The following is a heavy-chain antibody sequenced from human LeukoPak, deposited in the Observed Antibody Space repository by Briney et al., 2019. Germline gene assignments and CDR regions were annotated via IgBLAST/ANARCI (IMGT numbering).Heavy chain of an antibody. Sequence: GRSLRLSCAASGFTFDDYAMHWVRQAPGKGLEWVSGISWNSGSIGYADSVKGRFTISRDNAKNSLYLQMNSLRAEDMALYYCAKGDWFDPWGQGTLVTVSS. CDR1: GFTFDDYA. V-gene: IGHV3-9*03. CDR3: AKGDWFDP. J-gene: IGHJ5*02. CDR2: ISWNSGSI.